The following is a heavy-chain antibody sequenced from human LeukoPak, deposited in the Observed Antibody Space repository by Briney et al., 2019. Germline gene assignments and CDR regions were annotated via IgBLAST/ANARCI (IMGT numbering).Heavy chain of an antibody. CDR2: MFHSGST. CDR1: GYSISSGFY. J-gene: IGHJ5*02. Sequence: ASETLSLTCAVSGYSISSGFYWGWIRQTPGEGLEWIASMFHSGSTYYNPSLKTRVAISVDTSRNQFSLKLTSVTAADTAIYYCARDSGTYHTLNSWGQGTLVTLSS. CDR3: ARDSGTYHTLNS. V-gene: IGHV4-38-2*02. D-gene: IGHD1-26*01.